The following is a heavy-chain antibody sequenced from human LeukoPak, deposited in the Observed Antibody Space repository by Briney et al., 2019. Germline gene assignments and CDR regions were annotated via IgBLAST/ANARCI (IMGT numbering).Heavy chain of an antibody. Sequence: ASVKVSCKASGYTFTSYGITWVRQAPGQGLEWMGWINPNSGGTNYAQKFQGRVTMTRDTSISTAYMELSRLRSDDTAVYYCARERGGIVVVPAASDYWGQGTLVTVSS. J-gene: IGHJ4*02. CDR2: INPNSGGT. CDR3: ARERGGIVVVPAASDY. D-gene: IGHD2-2*01. CDR1: GYTFTSYG. V-gene: IGHV1-2*02.